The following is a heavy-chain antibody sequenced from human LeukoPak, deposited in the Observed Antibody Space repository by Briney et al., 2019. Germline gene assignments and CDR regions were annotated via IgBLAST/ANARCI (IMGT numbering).Heavy chain of an antibody. V-gene: IGHV3-30-3*01. J-gene: IGHJ6*02. D-gene: IGHD6-13*01. Sequence: GRSLRLSCAASGFTFSSYAMHWVRQATGKGLEWVAVISYDGSNKYYADSVKGRFTISRDNSKNTLYLQMNSLRAEDTAVYYCARENQSIAAGYYYYGMDVWGQGTTVTVSS. CDR3: ARENQSIAAGYYYYGMDV. CDR2: ISYDGSNK. CDR1: GFTFSSYA.